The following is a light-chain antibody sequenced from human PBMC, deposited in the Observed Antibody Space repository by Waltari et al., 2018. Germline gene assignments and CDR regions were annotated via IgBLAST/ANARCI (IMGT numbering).Light chain of an antibody. CDR2: WAS. V-gene: IGKV4-1*01. Sequence: DVVMTQSPDSLAVSLGERATINCKSSQNLFGRPNKKNYLVWYQQKPGQPPKLLIYWASTRESGVPDRFSGSGSGTDFTLTISSLQAEDVAVYYCQQYYSTPYTFGQGTKLEIK. CDR3: QQYYSTPYT. J-gene: IGKJ2*01. CDR1: QNLFGRPNKKNY.